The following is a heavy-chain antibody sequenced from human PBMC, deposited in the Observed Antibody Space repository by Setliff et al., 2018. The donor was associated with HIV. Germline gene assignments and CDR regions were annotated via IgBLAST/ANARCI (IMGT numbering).Heavy chain of an antibody. CDR2: IHTSGST. CDR1: GGSISSGSYY. Sequence: SETLSLTCTVSGGSISSGSYYWSWIRQPAGKGLEWIGHIHTSGSTKYNPSLKSRVTISADTSKNQFSLRLSSVTAADTAVYYCARDHKYYYDSSGLNYWGQGTLVTISS. D-gene: IGHD3-22*01. J-gene: IGHJ4*02. CDR3: ARDHKYYYDSSGLNY. V-gene: IGHV4-61*09.